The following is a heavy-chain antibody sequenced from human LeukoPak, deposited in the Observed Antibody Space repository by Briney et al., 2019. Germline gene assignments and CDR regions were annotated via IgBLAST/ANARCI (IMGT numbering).Heavy chain of an antibody. CDR3: ARGGDGYSPFDN. D-gene: IGHD2-21*01. Sequence: ASVKVSCKASGYTFTGYYMHWVRQAPGQGLEWMGWINLNSGGTNYAQKFQGRVTMTRDTSISTAYMELSRPRSDVTAVYYCARGGDGYSPFDNWGEGTTVTVSS. CDR1: GYTFTGYY. J-gene: IGHJ4*02. V-gene: IGHV1-2*02. CDR2: INLNSGGT.